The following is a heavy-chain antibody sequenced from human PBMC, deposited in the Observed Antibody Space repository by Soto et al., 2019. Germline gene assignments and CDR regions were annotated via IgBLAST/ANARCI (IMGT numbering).Heavy chain of an antibody. CDR3: AKAYYYGLSYFDY. Sequence: SETLSLTCTVSGGSISSNYWSWIRQSPGKGLEWIGYIYYSRSTNYNPSLKSRATISVDTSKNQFSLRLRSVTAADTAVYYCAKAYYYGLSYFDYWGHGTLVTVSS. J-gene: IGHJ4*01. V-gene: IGHV4-59*12. D-gene: IGHD3-10*01. CDR2: IYYSRST. CDR1: GGSISSNY.